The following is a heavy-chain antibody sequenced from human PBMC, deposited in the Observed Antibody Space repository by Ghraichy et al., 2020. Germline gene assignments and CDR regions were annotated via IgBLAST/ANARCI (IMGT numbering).Heavy chain of an antibody. CDR1: GFTFSSYA. Sequence: GGSLRLSCAASGFTFSSYAMSWVRQAPGKGLEWVSAISGSGGSTYYADSVKGRFTISRDNSKNTLYLQMNSLRAEDTAVYYCAKDAYDSSGYYERPYYYYYGMDVWGQGTTVTVSS. CDR3: AKDAYDSSGYYERPYYYYYGMDV. D-gene: IGHD3-22*01. CDR2: ISGSGGST. J-gene: IGHJ6*02. V-gene: IGHV3-23*01.